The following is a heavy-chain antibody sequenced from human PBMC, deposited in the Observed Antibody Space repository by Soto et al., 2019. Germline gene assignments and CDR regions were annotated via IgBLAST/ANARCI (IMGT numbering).Heavy chain of an antibody. V-gene: IGHV3-48*02. CDR1: GFTFSAYA. J-gene: IGHJ6*02. CDR2: ISSRSDTL. CDR3: ARDWDIVILSVPIPNYNYGMDV. D-gene: IGHD2-15*01. Sequence: GGSLRLSCEGSGFTFSAYAMNWVRQAPGKGLEWVSYISSRSDTLYYADSVKGRFTISRDNSKNSVYLQVNNLRDEEKAVYYCARDWDIVILSVPIPNYNYGMDVWGQGTTVTVSS.